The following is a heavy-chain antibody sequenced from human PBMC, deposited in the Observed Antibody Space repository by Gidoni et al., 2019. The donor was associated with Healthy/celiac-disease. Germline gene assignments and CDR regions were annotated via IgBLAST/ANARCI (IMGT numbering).Heavy chain of an antibody. CDR1: GGSISSYY. J-gene: IGHJ5*02. D-gene: IGHD3-10*01. CDR2: IYYSGST. Sequence: QVQLQASGPGLVKPSETLSLTCTVSGGSISSYYWSWIRQPPGKGLEWIGYIYYSGSTNYNPSLKSRVTISVDTSKNQFSLKLSSVTAADTAVYYCARASMVRGVIVMGWFDPWGQGTLVTVSS. V-gene: IGHV4-59*01. CDR3: ARASMVRGVIVMGWFDP.